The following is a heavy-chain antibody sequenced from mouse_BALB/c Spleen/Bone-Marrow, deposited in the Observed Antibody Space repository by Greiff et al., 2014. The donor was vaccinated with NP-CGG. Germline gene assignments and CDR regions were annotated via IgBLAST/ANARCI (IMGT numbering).Heavy chain of an antibody. CDR2: IDPANGNT. CDR1: GFNIKDTY. V-gene: IGHV14-3*02. Sequence: EVPLQQSGAALLKPGASVTLSCTASGFNIKDTYMHWVKQRPEQGLEWLGRIDPANGNTKYDPKFQGKATITADTSSNTAYLQLSSLTSEDTAVYYCARYYYGSSYFDYWGQGTTLTVSS. D-gene: IGHD1-1*01. J-gene: IGHJ2*01. CDR3: ARYYYGSSYFDY.